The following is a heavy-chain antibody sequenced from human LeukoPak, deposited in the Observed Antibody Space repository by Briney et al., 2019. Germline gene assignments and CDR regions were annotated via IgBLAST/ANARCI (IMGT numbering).Heavy chain of an antibody. CDR2: IRYDGSNK. CDR1: GFTFSSYG. J-gene: IGHJ4*02. V-gene: IGHV3-30*02. D-gene: IGHD6-13*01. Sequence: GGSLRLSCAASGFTFSSYGMHWVRQAPGKGLEWVAFIRYDGSNKYYADSVKGRFTISRDNSKNTLYLQMNSLRAEDTAVYYCARQTAAAGTCYFDYWGQGTLVTVSS. CDR3: ARQTAAAGTCYFDY.